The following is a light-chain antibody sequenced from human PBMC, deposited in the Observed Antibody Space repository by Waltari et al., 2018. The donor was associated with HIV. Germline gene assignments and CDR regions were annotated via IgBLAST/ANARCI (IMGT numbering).Light chain of an antibody. V-gene: IGLV1-40*01. CDR1: SSNIGDGYD. Sequence: QSVLTQPPSVSGAPGQRVTISCTGSSSNIGDGYDVHWYQQLPGTAPKLLIYGNSNRPSGVPDRFSGSKSGTSASLAITGLQAEDEADYYCQSYDSSLSGVFGGGTKLTVL. CDR2: GNS. CDR3: QSYDSSLSGV. J-gene: IGLJ2*01.